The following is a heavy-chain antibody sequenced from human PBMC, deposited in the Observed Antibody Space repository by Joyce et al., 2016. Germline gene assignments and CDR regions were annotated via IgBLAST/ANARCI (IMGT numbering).Heavy chain of an antibody. CDR2: IWSDGSTK. CDR1: GFTFGHYT. J-gene: IGHJ4*02. V-gene: IGHV3-33*01. CDR3: TRCLTPTTRPPDY. Sequence: VQLLESGGGVVQPGTSLRLSCEASGFTFGHYTMHWVRQAPGRGLELVAVIWSDGSTKSYADSVKVRFAVSKDNSQNKLCLQMNSLRDEDTAVYYCTRCLTPTTRPPDYWGPGTLVTVSS. D-gene: IGHD6-6*01.